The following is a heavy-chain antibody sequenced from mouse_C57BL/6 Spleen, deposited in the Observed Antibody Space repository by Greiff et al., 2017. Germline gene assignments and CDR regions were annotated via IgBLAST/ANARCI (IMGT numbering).Heavy chain of an antibody. CDR1: GYTFTSYW. J-gene: IGHJ3*01. Sequence: VQLQQPGTELVKPGASVKLSCKASGYTFTSYWMHWVKQRPGQGLEWIGNINPSNGGTNYNEKLKSKATLTVDKSSSTAYIQLSSLTSEYSAVYYCAKEGVYDDSFAYWGQGTLVTVSA. CDR2: INPSNGGT. D-gene: IGHD2-13*01. CDR3: AKEGVYDDSFAY. V-gene: IGHV1-53*01.